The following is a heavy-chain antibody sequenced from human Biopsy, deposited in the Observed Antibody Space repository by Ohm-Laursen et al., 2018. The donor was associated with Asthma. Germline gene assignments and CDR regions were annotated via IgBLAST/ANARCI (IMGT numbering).Heavy chain of an antibody. CDR1: GFTSDDYD. Sequence: RSLRLSCAASGFTSDDYDMHWVQQAPGKGLKWVSGLSCNSGSIGYADFVKGRFTISRDNAKNSLYLQMNSLRAEDTALYYCAKGEWELLEANFDYWGQGTLVTVSS. D-gene: IGHD1-26*01. CDR3: AKGEWELLEANFDY. CDR2: LSCNSGSI. J-gene: IGHJ4*02. V-gene: IGHV3-9*02.